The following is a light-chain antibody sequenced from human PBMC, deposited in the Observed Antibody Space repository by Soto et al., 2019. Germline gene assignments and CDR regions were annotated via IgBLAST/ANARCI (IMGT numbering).Light chain of an antibody. V-gene: IGKV3-20*01. J-gene: IGKJ1*01. CDR1: QSVSSSY. CDR3: QQYGSSRSWA. CDR2: GAS. Sequence: EIVMTQSPATLSVSPGERATLSCRASQSVSSSYLAWYQQKPGQAPRLLIYGASSRATGIPDRFSGSGSGTDFTLTISRLEPEDVEVYNCQQYGSSRSWAFGQGTKVDIK.